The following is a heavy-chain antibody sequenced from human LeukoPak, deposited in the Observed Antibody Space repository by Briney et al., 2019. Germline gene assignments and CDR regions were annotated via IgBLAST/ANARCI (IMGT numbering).Heavy chain of an antibody. J-gene: IGHJ6*04. D-gene: IGHD3-10*02. V-gene: IGHV3-7*01. Sequence: GGSLRFSCAASGFTFSSYWMSWVRQAPGKGLEWVANIKQDGSEKYYVDSVRGRFTISRDNAKNSLYLQMNSLRAEDTAVYYCAELGITMVGGVWGKGTTVTISS. CDR1: GFTFSSYW. CDR3: AELGITMVGGV. CDR2: IKQDGSEK.